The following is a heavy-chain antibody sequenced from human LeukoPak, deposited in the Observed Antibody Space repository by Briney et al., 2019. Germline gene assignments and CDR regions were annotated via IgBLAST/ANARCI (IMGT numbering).Heavy chain of an antibody. CDR1: GFTFSSYS. CDR3: AKVGTVTFDFDY. Sequence: GGSLRLSCAASGFTFSSYSMNWVRQAPGKGLEWVSYISSSSSSTIYYADSVKGRFTISRDNAKNSLYLQMNSLRAEDTAVYYCAKVGTVTFDFDYWGQGTLVTVSS. D-gene: IGHD4-17*01. CDR2: ISSSSSSTI. J-gene: IGHJ4*02. V-gene: IGHV3-48*01.